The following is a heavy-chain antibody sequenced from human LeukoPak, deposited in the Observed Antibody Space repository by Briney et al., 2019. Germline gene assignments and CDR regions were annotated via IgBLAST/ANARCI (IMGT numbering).Heavy chain of an antibody. D-gene: IGHD5-12*01. CDR3: ARGTGSESGYDYFLDY. Sequence: SGGSLRLSCAASGFTFSSYAMHWVRQAPGKGLEWVTLFSYDGSSKYYADSVRGRFTISRDNSKNTLYLQMNSLRADDSAVYYCARGTGSESGYDYFLDYWGQGTLVTVSS. CDR1: GFTFSSYA. V-gene: IGHV3-30-3*01. J-gene: IGHJ4*02. CDR2: FSYDGSSK.